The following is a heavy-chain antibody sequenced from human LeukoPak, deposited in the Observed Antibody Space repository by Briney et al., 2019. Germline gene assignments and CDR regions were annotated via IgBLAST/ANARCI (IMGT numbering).Heavy chain of an antibody. CDR1: GGSISSYY. CDR3: AREWGESGEGPTNSNYEMRYYYYYMDV. CDR2: IYYSGST. D-gene: IGHD4-11*01. J-gene: IGHJ6*03. V-gene: IGHV4-59*12. Sequence: SETLSLTCTVSGGSISSYYWSWIRQPPGKGLEWIGYIYYSGSTNYNPSLKSRVTISVDTSKNQFSLKLSSVTAADTAVYYCAREWGESGEGPTNSNYEMRYYYYYMDVWGKGTTVTVSS.